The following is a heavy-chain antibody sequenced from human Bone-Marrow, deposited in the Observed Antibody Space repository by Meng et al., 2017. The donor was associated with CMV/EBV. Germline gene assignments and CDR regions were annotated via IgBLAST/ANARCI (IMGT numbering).Heavy chain of an antibody. CDR1: GFPFSDYN. CDR3: VRDQDYFDY. J-gene: IGHJ4*02. CDR2: ISGDSGYL. V-gene: IGHV3-21*01. Sequence: LSCAASGFPFSDYNLTWVRQAPGKGLEWLSSISGDSGYLYHADSVRGRFTISRDNGKNSLYLQMNSLRGDDTAVYYCVRDQDYFDYWGQGTLVTVSS.